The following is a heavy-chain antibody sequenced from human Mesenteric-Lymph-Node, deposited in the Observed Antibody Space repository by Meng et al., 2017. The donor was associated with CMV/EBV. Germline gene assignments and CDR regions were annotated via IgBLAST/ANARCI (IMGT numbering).Heavy chain of an antibody. V-gene: IGHV4-38-2*02. Sequence: SETLSLTCSVSGDSISSGHYWAWIRQPPGKGLEWIGSVHHSGSRFESGSTYYSPSLKSRVAIFVDTSKNQFSLEMNFVTAADTAVYYCAPRYCSSTRCSRTFDIWGQGTMVTVSS. CDR2: VHHSGSRFESGST. D-gene: IGHD2-2*01. CDR3: APRYCSSTRCSRTFDI. J-gene: IGHJ3*02. CDR1: GDSISSGHY.